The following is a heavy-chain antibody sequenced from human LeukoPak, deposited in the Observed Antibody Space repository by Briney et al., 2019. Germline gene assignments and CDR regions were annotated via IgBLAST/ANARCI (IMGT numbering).Heavy chain of an antibody. D-gene: IGHD3-10*01. J-gene: IGHJ4*02. V-gene: IGHV4-34*01. CDR3: ARRRTYGSGSLDY. CDR1: GGSFSGYY. CDR2: INHSGST. Sequence: SETLSLAPAVYGGSFSGYYWSWIRPPPGKGLEWIGEINHSGSTNYNPSLKSRVTISVDTSKNQFSLKLSSVTAADTAVYYCARRRTYGSGSLDYWGQGTLVTVSS.